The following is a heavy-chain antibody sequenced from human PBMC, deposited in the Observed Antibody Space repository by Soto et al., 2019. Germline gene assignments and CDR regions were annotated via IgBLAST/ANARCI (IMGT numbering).Heavy chain of an antibody. CDR1: GGSISSYY. V-gene: IGHV4-59*08. CDR2: IYYSGST. CDR3: ARLSNTRAFDI. Sequence: SETLSLTCTVSGGSISSYYWSWTRQPPGKGLEWIGYIYYSGSTNYNPSLKSRVTISVDTSKNQFSLRLSSVTAADTAVYYCARLSNTRAFDIWGQGTMVTVSS. J-gene: IGHJ3*02. D-gene: IGHD7-27*01.